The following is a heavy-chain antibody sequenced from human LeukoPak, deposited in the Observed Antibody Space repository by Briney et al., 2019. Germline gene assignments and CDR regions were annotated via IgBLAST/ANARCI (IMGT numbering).Heavy chain of an antibody. D-gene: IGHD3-10*01. V-gene: IGHV4-34*01. Sequence: SETPSLTCAVYGGSFSGYYWSWIRQPPGKGLEWIGEINHSGSTNYNPSLKSRVTISVDTSKNQFSLKLSSVTAADTAVYYCARGGDPGYYMDVWGKGTTVTVSS. J-gene: IGHJ6*03. CDR1: GGSFSGYY. CDR2: INHSGST. CDR3: ARGGDPGYYMDV.